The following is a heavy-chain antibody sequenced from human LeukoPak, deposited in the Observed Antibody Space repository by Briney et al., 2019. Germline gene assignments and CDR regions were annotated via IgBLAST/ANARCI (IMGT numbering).Heavy chain of an antibody. Sequence: PGGSLRLSCAASGFTFSSYGMHWVRQAPGRGLEEVAIVWYDGSKKYYSDSVKGRFTISRDNSQNTLYLQMNSLRAEDTAVYYCARGGSYYDYWGQGTLVTVSS. J-gene: IGHJ4*02. CDR2: VWYDGSKK. V-gene: IGHV3-33*08. CDR1: GFTFSSYG. CDR3: ARGGSYYDY. D-gene: IGHD3-16*01.